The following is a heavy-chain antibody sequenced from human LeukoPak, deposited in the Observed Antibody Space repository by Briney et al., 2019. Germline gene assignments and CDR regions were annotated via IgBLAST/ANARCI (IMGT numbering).Heavy chain of an antibody. CDR3: AKAETIAAAGLFDY. CDR1: GGSISTYY. CDR2: IYTSGST. Sequence: SETLSLTCTVSGGSISTYYWSWIQQPAGKGLEWIGRIYTSGSTNYNPSLKSRVTMSVDTSKNQFSLKLSSVTAADTAVYYCAKAETIAAAGLFDYWGQGTLVTVSS. V-gene: IGHV4-4*07. J-gene: IGHJ4*02. D-gene: IGHD6-13*01.